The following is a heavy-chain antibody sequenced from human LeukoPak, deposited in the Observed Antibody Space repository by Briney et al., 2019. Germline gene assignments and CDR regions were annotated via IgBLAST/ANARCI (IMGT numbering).Heavy chain of an antibody. V-gene: IGHV4-59*08. CDR3: ARHLGPIVGAAKSSSFDY. CDR1: GGSISSYY. CDR2: IYYSGST. Sequence: SETLSLTCTVSGGSISSYYWSWIRQPPGKGLEWIGYIYYSGSTNYNPSLKSRVTISVDTSKNQFSLKLSSVTAADTAVYYCARHLGPIVGAAKSSSFDYWGQGTLVTVSS. D-gene: IGHD2-15*01. J-gene: IGHJ4*02.